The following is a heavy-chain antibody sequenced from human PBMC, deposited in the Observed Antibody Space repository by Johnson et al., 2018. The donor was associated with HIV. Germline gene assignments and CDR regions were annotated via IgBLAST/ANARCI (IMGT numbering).Heavy chain of an antibody. Sequence: QVQLVESGGGLVKPGGSLRLSCAASGFTFSDYYMSWIRQAPGKGLEWVSYISSSGSTIYYADSVKGRFSISRDNAKNSLFLQMNSLRAEDTALYYCARRGWELWTTQNAFDIWGQGTMVTVSS. CDR1: GFTFSDYY. CDR3: ARRGWELWTTQNAFDI. V-gene: IGHV3-11*01. CDR2: ISSSGSTI. D-gene: IGHD1-26*01. J-gene: IGHJ3*02.